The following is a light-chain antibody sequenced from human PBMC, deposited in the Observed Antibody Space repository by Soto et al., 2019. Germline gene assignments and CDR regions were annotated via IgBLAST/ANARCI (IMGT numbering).Light chain of an antibody. CDR2: EVS. V-gene: IGLV2-14*01. Sequence: QSALTQPASVSGSPGQSITISCTGTSSDVGGYRYVSWFQHHPGKAPKLIIYEVSNRPSGISDRFSGSKSGNTASLTISGLQAEDVADYYCNTYTSTTPYGFGTGTKVTVL. CDR3: NTYTSTTPYG. J-gene: IGLJ1*01. CDR1: SSDVGGYRY.